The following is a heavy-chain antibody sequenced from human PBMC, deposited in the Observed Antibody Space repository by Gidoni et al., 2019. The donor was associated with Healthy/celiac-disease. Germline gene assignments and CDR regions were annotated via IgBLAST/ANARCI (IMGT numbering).Heavy chain of an antibody. D-gene: IGHD2-8*01. Sequence: QVQLVESGGGVVQPGRSLRRSCAASGFTFSRYGMHWGRQAPGKGLEWVAVIWYDGSNKYYADSVKCRFTISRDNSKNTLYLQMNSLRAEDTAVYYCARSAYCTNGVCSPRGYYYGMDVWGQGTTVTVSS. J-gene: IGHJ6*02. V-gene: IGHV3-33*01. CDR3: ARSAYCTNGVCSPRGYYYGMDV. CDR2: IWYDGSNK. CDR1: GFTFSRYG.